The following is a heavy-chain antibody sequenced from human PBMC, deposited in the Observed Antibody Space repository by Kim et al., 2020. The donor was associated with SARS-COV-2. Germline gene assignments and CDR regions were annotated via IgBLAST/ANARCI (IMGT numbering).Heavy chain of an antibody. CDR2: ISYSSSYT. D-gene: IGHD6-13*01. J-gene: IGHJ4*02. Sequence: GGSLRLSCAASGFTFSDYYMSWIRQAPGKGLEWVSYISYSSSYTNYADSVKGRFTISRDNAKNSLYLQMNSLRAEDTAVYYCARGLYSSSWSYYFDYWGQGTLVTVSS. CDR3: ARGLYSSSWSYYFDY. CDR1: GFTFSDYY. V-gene: IGHV3-11*05.